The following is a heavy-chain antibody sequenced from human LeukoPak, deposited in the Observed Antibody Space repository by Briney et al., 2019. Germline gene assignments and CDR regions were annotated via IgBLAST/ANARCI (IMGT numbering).Heavy chain of an antibody. CDR1: GFTFSSYS. D-gene: IGHD6-6*01. CDR2: ITSGTTYI. J-gene: IGHJ4*02. V-gene: IGHV3-21*01. Sequence: GGSLRLSCAASGFTFSSYSMNWVRQAPEKGLEWVSSITSGTTYIYYADSVRGRFTLSRDNAKNSLYLQMNSLRAEDTAVYYCARWPYSSSYYFDYWGQGTLVTVSS. CDR3: ARWPYSSSYYFDY.